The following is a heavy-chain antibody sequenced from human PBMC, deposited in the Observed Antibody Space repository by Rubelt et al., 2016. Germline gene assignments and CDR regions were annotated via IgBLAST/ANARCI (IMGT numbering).Heavy chain of an antibody. CDR2: INHSGTT. J-gene: IGHJ4*02. V-gene: IGHV4-34*01. Sequence: QVQLQQRGAGLLKPSETLSLTCAVYGGSLSGYYWGWIRQPPGKGLEWIGDINHSGTTNYTPSLKSRVTISLDPSKNQFSLTLNSGTAAETAVYYCVRIFDHWGQGTLVTVSS. CDR1: GGSLSGYY. CDR3: VRIFDH.